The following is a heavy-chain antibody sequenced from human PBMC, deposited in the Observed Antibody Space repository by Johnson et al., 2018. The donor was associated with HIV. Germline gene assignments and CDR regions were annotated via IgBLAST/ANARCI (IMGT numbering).Heavy chain of an antibody. Sequence: QVQLVESGGGVVQPGRSLRLACAASGFTFGTYAMHWVRQAPGKGLEWVAVISYDGSNKYYAESVKGRFTISRDNSKNTLYLQMNSLRAEDTAVYYCARSFRTIAARPDAFDIWGQGTMVTVSS. J-gene: IGHJ3*02. CDR1: GFTFGTYA. CDR2: ISYDGSNK. D-gene: IGHD6-6*01. V-gene: IGHV3-30-3*01. CDR3: ARSFRTIAARPDAFDI.